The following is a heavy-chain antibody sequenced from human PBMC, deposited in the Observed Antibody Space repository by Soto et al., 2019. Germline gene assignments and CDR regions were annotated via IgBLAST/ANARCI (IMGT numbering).Heavy chain of an antibody. CDR2: ISYDGSNK. V-gene: IGHV3-30*18. CDR3: AKGTYGSGSYLDY. CDR1: GFTFSSYG. J-gene: IGHJ4*02. Sequence: QVQLVESGGGVVQPGRSLRLSCAASGFTFSSYGMHWVRQPPGKGLEWVAVISYDGSNKYYADSVKGRFTITRDNSKNRLYLQLNSVRAEDAAVYYYAKGTYGSGSYLDYWGQGTLVTVSS. D-gene: IGHD3-10*01.